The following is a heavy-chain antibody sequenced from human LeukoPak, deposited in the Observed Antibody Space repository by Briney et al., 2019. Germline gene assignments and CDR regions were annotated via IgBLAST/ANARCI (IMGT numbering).Heavy chain of an antibody. CDR1: GGSISSGGYY. J-gene: IGHJ4*02. D-gene: IGHD5-12*01. Sequence: SETLSLTCTVSGGSISSGGYYWSWIRQPPGKGLEWIGEINHSGGTNYNPSLKSRVTISLDTSKNQFSLKLSSVTAADTAVYYCARGPGYDQEGYWGQGTLVIVSS. V-gene: IGHV4-39*07. CDR3: ARGPGYDQEGY. CDR2: INHSGGT.